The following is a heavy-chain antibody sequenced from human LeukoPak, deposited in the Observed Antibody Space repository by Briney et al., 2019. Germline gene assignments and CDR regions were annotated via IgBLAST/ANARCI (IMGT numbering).Heavy chain of an antibody. CDR3: ATGVRGYNSALDY. D-gene: IGHD6-19*01. Sequence: GGSLRLSCAASGFTFSNYYMNWVRQAPGKGLEWVSSISSGSSYIYYADSLKGRFTISRDNAKNSLYLQMNSLRAEDTAVYYCATGVRGYNSALDYWGQGTPVTVSP. CDR1: GFTFSNYY. J-gene: IGHJ4*02. CDR2: ISSGSSYI. V-gene: IGHV3-21*01.